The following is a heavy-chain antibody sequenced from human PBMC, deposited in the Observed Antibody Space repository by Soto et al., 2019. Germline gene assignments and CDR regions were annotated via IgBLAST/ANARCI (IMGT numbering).Heavy chain of an antibody. D-gene: IGHD4-17*01. J-gene: IGHJ4*02. V-gene: IGHV5-51*01. CDR1: GYRFTSYF. Sequence: GGSLKISCKASGYRFTSYFIGWVRQMPGKGLDWMGVIYPGDSDTRYSPSFQGQVTISADKSTSTAYLQWSSLKASDTAMYYCVRQPYGDYIQLGFDSWGKGTLVTVSA. CDR3: VRQPYGDYIQLGFDS. CDR2: IYPGDSDT.